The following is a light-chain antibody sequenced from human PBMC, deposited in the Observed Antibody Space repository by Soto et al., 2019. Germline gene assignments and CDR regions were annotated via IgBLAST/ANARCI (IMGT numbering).Light chain of an antibody. CDR2: DAS. J-gene: IGKJ1*01. Sequence: DIQMTLSPSTLSASVGDSVSITCRASQNIDKWLAWYQQKPQKAPKLLIFDASTLESGVPSRFSGSGSGTEFTLTISSLQPDDFATYYCQQYNTYQGTFGPGTKVEIK. CDR1: QNIDKW. V-gene: IGKV1-5*01. CDR3: QQYNTYQGT.